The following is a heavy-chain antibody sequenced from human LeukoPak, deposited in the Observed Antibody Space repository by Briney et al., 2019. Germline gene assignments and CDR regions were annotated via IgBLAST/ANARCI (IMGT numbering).Heavy chain of an antibody. CDR2: IYHSGGT. CDR3: ARVGTYYRSLDS. CDR1: GGSINDAS. Sequence: SETLSLTCTVSGGSINDASWNWIRKPPGQGLEWIGYIYHSGGTNYNPSPKSRVTISPDTSKNQFSLKLSSVTAADTAVYYCARVGTYYRSLDSWGQGTLVTVSS. V-gene: IGHV4-59*01. D-gene: IGHD3-10*01. J-gene: IGHJ4*02.